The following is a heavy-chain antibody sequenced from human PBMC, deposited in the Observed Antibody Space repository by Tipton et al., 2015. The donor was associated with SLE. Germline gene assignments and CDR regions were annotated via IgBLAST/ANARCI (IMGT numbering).Heavy chain of an antibody. V-gene: IGHV4-39*07. J-gene: IGHJ4*02. D-gene: IGHD3-3*01. Sequence: TLSLTCTVSDGSIRSTNYYWGWIRQPPGKGLEWIGSIFYTGSTYYNPSLKSRVSFSIDTSKHQFSLKLNSVTAADTAVYYCARVRATRENSDFWSGYFFDYWGQGTLVSVSS. CDR3: ARVRATRENSDFWSGYFFDY. CDR1: DGSIRSTNYY. CDR2: IFYTGST.